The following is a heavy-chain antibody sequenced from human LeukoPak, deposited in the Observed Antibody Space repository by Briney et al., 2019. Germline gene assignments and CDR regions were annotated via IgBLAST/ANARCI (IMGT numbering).Heavy chain of an antibody. D-gene: IGHD6-13*01. CDR3: ARYLAAAAGFDP. J-gene: IGHJ5*02. Sequence: PSETLSLTCTVSGGSISSYYWSWIRQPPGKGLEWIGYIYYSGSTNYNPSLKSRVTISVDTSKNQFSLKLSSVTAADTAGYYCARYLAAAAGFDPWGQGTLVTVSS. V-gene: IGHV4-59*08. CDR2: IYYSGST. CDR1: GGSISSYY.